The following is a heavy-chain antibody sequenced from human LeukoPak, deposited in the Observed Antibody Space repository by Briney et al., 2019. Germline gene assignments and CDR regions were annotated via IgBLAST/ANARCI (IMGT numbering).Heavy chain of an antibody. Sequence: SETLSLTCTVSGDSISIYYWSWVRQPPGKGLEWIGYIDFGGGTNYNPSRRGGVTISVDTSKNQLSLKLSSVTAADTAVYYCARRGIAAAATFDYWGQGTLVTVSS. V-gene: IGHV4-59*08. CDR3: ARRGIAAAATFDY. CDR1: GDSISIYY. J-gene: IGHJ4*02. CDR2: IDFGGGT. D-gene: IGHD6-13*01.